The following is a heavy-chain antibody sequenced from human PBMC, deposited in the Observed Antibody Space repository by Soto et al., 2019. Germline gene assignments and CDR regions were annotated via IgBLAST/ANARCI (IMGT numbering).Heavy chain of an antibody. D-gene: IGHD4-17*01. V-gene: IGHV3-53*04. J-gene: IGHJ3*02. CDR1: GFTVSSNY. CDR3: ASCGDPMSYAFDI. CDR2: IYSGGST. Sequence: GVSLRLSCAASGFTVSSNYMSWVRQAPGKGLEWVSVIYSGGSTYYADSVKGRFTISRHNSKNTLYLQMNSLRAEDTAVYYCASCGDPMSYAFDIWGQGTMVTVSS.